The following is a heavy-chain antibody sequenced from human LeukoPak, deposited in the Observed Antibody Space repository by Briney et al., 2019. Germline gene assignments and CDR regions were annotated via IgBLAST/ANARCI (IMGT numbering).Heavy chain of an antibody. CDR2: ISQDGSDR. D-gene: IGHD4-17*01. J-gene: IGHJ4*02. V-gene: IGHV3-7*05. CDR1: GFSLSSYW. Sequence: GGSLRLSCAASGFSLSSYWMTWVREAPGQGVEWVANISQDGSDRYYVDSVKGRFTISRDNAKNSLYLQMNSLRAEDTAVYFCARDGGSNDYDLFDYWGQGTLVSVSP. CDR3: ARDGGSNDYDLFDY.